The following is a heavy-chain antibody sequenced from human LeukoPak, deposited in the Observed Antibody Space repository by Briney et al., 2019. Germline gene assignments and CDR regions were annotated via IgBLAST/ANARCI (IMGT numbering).Heavy chain of an antibody. D-gene: IGHD3-10*01. V-gene: IGHV3-53*01. CDR3: ATRAGSYGYYFDY. CDR1: GFTVSSNY. CDR2: IYSGGTT. J-gene: IGHJ4*02. Sequence: GGSLRLSCAASGFTVSSNYMSWVRQAPGKGLEWVSFIYSGGTTYYADSVKGRFTIPRDNSKNTLYLQMNSLRAEDTAVYYCATRAGSYGYYFDYWGQGTLVTVSS.